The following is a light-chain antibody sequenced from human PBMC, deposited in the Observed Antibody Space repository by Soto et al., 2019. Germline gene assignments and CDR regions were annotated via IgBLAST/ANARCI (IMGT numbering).Light chain of an antibody. Sequence: DIQMTQSPSSLSASVGDRVTITCRTSQTGSNNLNWYQRKPGKAPALLIYASSTLKSGVPSRFIGSGSETEFTLTISSLQPEDFATYYCQQDNMTPFTFGRGTKVDI. J-gene: IGKJ3*01. V-gene: IGKV1-39*01. CDR2: ASS. CDR1: QTGSNN. CDR3: QQDNMTPFT.